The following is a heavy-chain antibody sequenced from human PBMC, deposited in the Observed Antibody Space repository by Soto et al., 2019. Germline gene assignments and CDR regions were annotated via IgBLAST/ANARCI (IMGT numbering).Heavy chain of an antibody. CDR3: VRDRYHGDYVFFVFYDTDACEIYTLAIDAALTIFHFGDPVPHLHCL. CDR2: IYYSGGT. J-gene: IGHJ2*01. V-gene: IGHV4-31*03. CDR1: GGSISSDGYY. Sequence: SETLYLTCTVPGGSISSDGYYWSWIRQHPGKGLEWIGYIYYSGGTYYNPTLKSRVTISVDTSKNQFSLKLSSVTAADTAVYYRVRDRYHGDYVFFVFYDTDACEIYTLAIDAALTIFHFGDPVPHLHCLW. D-gene: IGHD4-17*01.